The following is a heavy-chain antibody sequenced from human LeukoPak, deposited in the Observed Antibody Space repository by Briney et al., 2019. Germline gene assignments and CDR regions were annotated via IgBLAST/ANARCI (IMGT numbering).Heavy chain of an antibody. Sequence: GGSLRLSCTASGFTFSIYAMSWVRQAPGRGLEWVSAITSSGDTTFYADSVRGRFTISRDNSKNTLYLQVSSLRAEDTAVFYCAKDRPNYFGSNGHYYRRNGDSWGQGTLVTVSS. CDR2: ITSSGDTT. D-gene: IGHD3-10*01. CDR1: GFTFSIYA. CDR3: AKDRPNYFGSNGHYYRRNGDS. J-gene: IGHJ5*01. V-gene: IGHV3-23*01.